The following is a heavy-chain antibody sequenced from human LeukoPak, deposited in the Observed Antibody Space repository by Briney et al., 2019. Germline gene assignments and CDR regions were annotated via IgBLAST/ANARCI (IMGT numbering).Heavy chain of an antibody. CDR3: ARDSVAGATHPYNWFDP. J-gene: IGHJ5*02. D-gene: IGHD1-26*01. CDR1: VCTFSSYA. V-gene: IGHV1-69*13. CDR2: IIPIFGTA. Sequence: SVKVSCKASVCTFSSYAISWVRQAPGQGLEWMGGIIPIFGTANYAQKFQGRVTITADESTSTAYMELSSLRSEDAAVYYCARDSVAGATHPYNWFDPWGQGTLVTVSS.